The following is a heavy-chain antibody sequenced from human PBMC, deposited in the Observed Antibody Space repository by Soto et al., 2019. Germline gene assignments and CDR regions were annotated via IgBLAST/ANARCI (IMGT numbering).Heavy chain of an antibody. Sequence: PSETLSLTCAVYGGSFSGYYWSWIRQPPGKGLEWIGEINHSGSTNYNPSLKSRVTISVDTSKNQFSLKLSSVTAADTAVYYCARGMYYDFWSGYPGHLDYWGQGTLVTVSS. CDR2: INHSGST. D-gene: IGHD3-3*01. CDR1: GGSFSGYY. J-gene: IGHJ4*02. V-gene: IGHV4-34*01. CDR3: ARGMYYDFWSGYPGHLDY.